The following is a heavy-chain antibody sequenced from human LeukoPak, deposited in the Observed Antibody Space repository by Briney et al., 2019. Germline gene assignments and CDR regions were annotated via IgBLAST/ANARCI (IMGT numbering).Heavy chain of an antibody. V-gene: IGHV1-18*01. Sequence: ASVKVSCKASGYTFTSYGISWVRQAPGQGLEWMGWISAYNGNTNYAQKLQGRVTMTTDTSTSTAYMELRSLRSDDTAVYYCARDLVYSDDGLPGDWGQGTLVTVSS. D-gene: IGHD3-22*01. J-gene: IGHJ4*02. CDR1: GYTFTSYG. CDR2: ISAYNGNT. CDR3: ARDLVYSDDGLPGD.